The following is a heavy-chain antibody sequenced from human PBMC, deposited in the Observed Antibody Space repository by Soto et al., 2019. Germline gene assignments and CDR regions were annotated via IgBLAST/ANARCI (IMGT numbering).Heavy chain of an antibody. J-gene: IGHJ3*02. Sequence: GGSLRLSCAASGFTFSSYGMHWVRQAPGKGLEWVAVISYDGSNKYYADSVKGRFTISRDNSKNTLYLQMNSLRAEDTAVYYCAKSPYCSGGSCYPSGAFDIWGQGTMVTVSS. V-gene: IGHV3-30*18. CDR1: GFTFSSYG. D-gene: IGHD2-15*01. CDR3: AKSPYCSGGSCYPSGAFDI. CDR2: ISYDGSNK.